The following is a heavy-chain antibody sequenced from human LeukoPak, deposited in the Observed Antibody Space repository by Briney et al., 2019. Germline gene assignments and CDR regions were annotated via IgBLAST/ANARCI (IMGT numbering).Heavy chain of an antibody. CDR1: GFTYNKAC. Sequence: GGSLRLSCAASGFTYNKACMSWVRLAPGKGLEWVGCIKNKGDGVTTDYAAPVKGRFTVSRDDSKSTLYLQMNSLKTEDTAVYYCTTSGTPFEYWGQGTLVTVSS. CDR3: TTSGTPFEY. J-gene: IGHJ4*02. CDR2: IKNKGDGVTT. D-gene: IGHD3-10*01. V-gene: IGHV3-15*01.